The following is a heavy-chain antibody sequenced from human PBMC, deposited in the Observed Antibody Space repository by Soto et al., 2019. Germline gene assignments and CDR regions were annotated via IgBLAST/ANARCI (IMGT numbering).Heavy chain of an antibody. CDR1: GYTLTELS. V-gene: IGHV1-24*01. D-gene: IGHD2-15*01. J-gene: IGHJ6*02. CDR2: FDPEDGET. CDR3: ATGVYCSGGSCSYDYYYGMDV. Sequence: QVQLVQSGAEVKKPGASVKVSCKVSGYTLTELSMHWVRQAPGKGLEWMGGFDPEDGETIYAQTSQGRVTMTEDTSTDTAHMELSSLRSEDTAVYYCATGVYCSGGSCSYDYYYGMDVWGQGTTVTVSS.